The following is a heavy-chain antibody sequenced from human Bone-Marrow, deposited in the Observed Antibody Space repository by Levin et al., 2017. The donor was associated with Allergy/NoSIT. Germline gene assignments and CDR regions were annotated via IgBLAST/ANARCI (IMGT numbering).Heavy chain of an antibody. Sequence: GGSLRLSCAASGFTFSSYAMHWVRQAPGKGLEWVAVISYDGSNKYYADSVKGRFTISRDNSKNTLYLQMNSLRAEDTAVYYCARVKMVRGVGRGMDVWGQGTTVTVSS. CDR2: ISYDGSNK. CDR3: ARVKMVRGVGRGMDV. D-gene: IGHD3-10*01. CDR1: GFTFSSYA. V-gene: IGHV3-30*04. J-gene: IGHJ6*02.